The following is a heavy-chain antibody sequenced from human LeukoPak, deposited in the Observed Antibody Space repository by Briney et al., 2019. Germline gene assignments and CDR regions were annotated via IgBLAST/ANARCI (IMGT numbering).Heavy chain of an antibody. CDR3: ARLLYDRSGYYYFDY. Sequence: SETLSLTCTVSGGSISTTSYYWGWIRQPPGKGLEWIGSIYYSGSTYDNPSLKSRVTISVDTSKNQVSLKLRSVTAADTAVYYCARLLYDRSGYYYFDYWGQGTLVTVSS. CDR2: IYYSGST. J-gene: IGHJ4*02. D-gene: IGHD3-22*01. CDR1: GGSISTTSYY. V-gene: IGHV4-39*01.